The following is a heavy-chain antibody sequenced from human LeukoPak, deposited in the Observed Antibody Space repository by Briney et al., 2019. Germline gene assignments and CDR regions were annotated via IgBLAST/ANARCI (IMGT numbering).Heavy chain of an antibody. D-gene: IGHD6-13*01. J-gene: IGHJ6*02. CDR1: GYTFTSYD. Sequence: ASVKVSCKASGYTFTSYDINWVRQAPGQGLEWMGWINPNSGGTNYAQKFQGRVTMTRDTSISTAYMELSRLRSDDTAVYYCARIGPAGHYYGMDVWGQGTTVTVSS. CDR3: ARIGPAGHYYGMDV. CDR2: INPNSGGT. V-gene: IGHV1-2*02.